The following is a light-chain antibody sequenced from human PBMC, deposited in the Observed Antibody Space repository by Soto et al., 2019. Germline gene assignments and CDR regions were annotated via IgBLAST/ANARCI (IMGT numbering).Light chain of an antibody. V-gene: IGKV3D-20*02. CDR2: AAS. Sequence: IVLTQSPGTLSLSPWERATLSCRASQSLRSSYLAWYQQKPGQAPRILIYAASSRATGIPDRFSGSGSETDFTLTISDLEPADFGLYYCQQRLNWPPGFGQGTKVDIK. CDR3: QQRLNWPPG. J-gene: IGKJ1*01. CDR1: QSLRSSY.